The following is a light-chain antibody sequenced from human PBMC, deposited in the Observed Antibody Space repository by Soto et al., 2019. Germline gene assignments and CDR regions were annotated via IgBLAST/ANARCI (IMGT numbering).Light chain of an antibody. V-gene: IGLV1-44*01. Sequence: QSVLTRPPSASGTPGQRVTISCSGSSSNIGSNTVNWYQQLPGTAPKLLIYSNNQRPSGVPDRFSGSKSGTSASLAISGLQSEDEADYYCAAWDDSLNGGVFGTGTKLTVL. J-gene: IGLJ1*01. CDR1: SSNIGSNT. CDR3: AAWDDSLNGGV. CDR2: SNN.